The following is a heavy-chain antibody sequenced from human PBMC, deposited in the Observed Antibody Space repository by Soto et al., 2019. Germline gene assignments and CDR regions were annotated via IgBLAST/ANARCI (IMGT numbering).Heavy chain of an antibody. D-gene: IGHD3-3*01. CDR1: GRSISGGGYY. CDR2: IYYSGST. Sequence: SETLSLTCTVSGRSISGGGYYWSWIRQHPGQGLEWIGYIYYSGSTYYNPSLKSRVTISVDTSKNQFSLKLSSVTAADTAVYFCARGITIFGVVIEDWFDPWGQGTLVTVSS. J-gene: IGHJ5*02. CDR3: ARGITIFGVVIEDWFDP. V-gene: IGHV4-31*03.